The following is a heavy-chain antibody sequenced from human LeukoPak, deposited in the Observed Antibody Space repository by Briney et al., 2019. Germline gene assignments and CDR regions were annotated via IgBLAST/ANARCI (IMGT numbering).Heavy chain of an antibody. D-gene: IGHD3-10*01. CDR1: GFTFSSYW. V-gene: IGHV3-74*01. CDR2: INSDGSST. J-gene: IGHJ6*04. Sequence: GGSLTLSCAASGFTFSSYWMHWVRQAPGKGLVWVSRINSDGSSTSYADSVKGRFTISRDNAKNTLYLQMNSLRAEDTAVYYCARVSWAFYYQYGMDVWGKGTTVTVSS. CDR3: ARVSWAFYYQYGMDV.